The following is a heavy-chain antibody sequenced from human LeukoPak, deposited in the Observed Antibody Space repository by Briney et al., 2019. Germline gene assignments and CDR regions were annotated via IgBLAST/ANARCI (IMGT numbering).Heavy chain of an antibody. Sequence: ASVKVSCKASGYTFTSYAINWVRQAPGQGLEWMGWINTNTGNPTYAQGFTGRFVFSLDTSVSTAYLQISSLKAEDTAVYYCASPAAGTLNYFDYWGQGTLVTVSS. CDR3: ASPAAGTLNYFDY. CDR2: INTNTGNP. CDR1: GYTFTSYA. V-gene: IGHV7-4-1*02. J-gene: IGHJ4*02. D-gene: IGHD6-13*01.